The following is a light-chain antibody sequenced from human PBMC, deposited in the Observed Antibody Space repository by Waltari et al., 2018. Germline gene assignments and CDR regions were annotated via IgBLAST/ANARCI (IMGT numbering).Light chain of an antibody. CDR2: EVS. CDR1: QRLLHSDGTTY. V-gene: IGKV2-30*02. CDR3: MQGTDWPYT. Sequence: DVALTQSPLSLPVTIGQPASISFRSSQRLLHSDGTTYLNLCQQRPGHSPRGLFFEVSNRDSGVPDRFTGSGSGNDFTLKISKVEAEDVGVYYCMQGTDWPYTFGQGTKLEIK. J-gene: IGKJ2*01.